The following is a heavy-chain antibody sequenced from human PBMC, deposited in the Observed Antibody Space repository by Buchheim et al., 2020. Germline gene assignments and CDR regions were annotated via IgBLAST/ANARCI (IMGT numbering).Heavy chain of an antibody. J-gene: IGHJ5*02. D-gene: IGHD2-15*01. CDR2: ISPSGGGT. Sequence: QVQLVQSGAEVKKPGASVKVSCKASGYTFTSYYMHWVRQAPGQGLEWMGIISPSGGGTSYAQNFQGRVTMTRDTSTSPVYMELSSLTSEDTAVYFCARDLAVVVTAKNWFDPWGQGTL. V-gene: IGHV1-46*01. CDR1: GYTFTSYY. CDR3: ARDLAVVVTAKNWFDP.